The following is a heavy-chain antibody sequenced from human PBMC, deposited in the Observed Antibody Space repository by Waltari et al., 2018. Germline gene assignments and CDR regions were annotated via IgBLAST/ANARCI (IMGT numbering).Heavy chain of an antibody. V-gene: IGHV4-34*01. CDR2: INQSGST. Sequence: QVQLQQWGAGLLKPSETLSLTCPVYVGSFSGYSWSWSRQRQGKGLDGIGEINQSGSTNYNPTRKSRVTISVDTSKNQFSLKLSSVTAADTSVYYCARNAVVHMDVWGQGTTVTVSS. CDR1: VGSFSGYS. J-gene: IGHJ6*02. D-gene: IGHD2-2*01. CDR3: ARNAVVHMDV.